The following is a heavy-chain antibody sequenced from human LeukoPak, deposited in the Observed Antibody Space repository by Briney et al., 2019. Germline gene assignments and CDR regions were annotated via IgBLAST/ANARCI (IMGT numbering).Heavy chain of an antibody. J-gene: IGHJ4*02. Sequence: GASVKVSCKASGYTFSNYYIHWVRQAPGQGLEWMGIINPSGGSTSYAQKFQGRVTMTTDTSMPTVYMELSSLRSEDTAVYHCARVLYGSAFAIGYWGQGTLVTVSS. D-gene: IGHD6-19*01. V-gene: IGHV1-46*01. CDR1: GYTFSNYY. CDR2: INPSGGST. CDR3: ARVLYGSAFAIGY.